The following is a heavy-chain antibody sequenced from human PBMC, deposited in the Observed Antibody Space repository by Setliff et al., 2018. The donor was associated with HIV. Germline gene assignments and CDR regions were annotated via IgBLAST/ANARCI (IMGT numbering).Heavy chain of an antibody. CDR3: ARRIAFDI. CDR1: GYTFTSYD. CDR2: INPNSGNT. Sequence: ASVKVSCKASGYTFTSYDINWVRQATGQGLEWMGWINPNSGNTGYAQKFQGRVAMTRDTSINTVYMELSSLRSEDTALYYCARRIAFDIWGQGTMVTVSS. J-gene: IGHJ3*02. V-gene: IGHV1-8*02.